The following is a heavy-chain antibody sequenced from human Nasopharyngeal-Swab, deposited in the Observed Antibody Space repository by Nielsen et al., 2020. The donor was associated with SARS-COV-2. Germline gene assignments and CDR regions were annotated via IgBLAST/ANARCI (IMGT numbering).Heavy chain of an antibody. CDR2: VYYNGNT. D-gene: IGHD3-16*02. Sequence: SETLSLTCDVSGDSIRFSNWWSWVRQPPGKGLEWIGEVYYNGNTNYNPSLKSRLTILVDKSKNQFSLKLYSVTAADTAVYYCARVVTGWFDPWGQGTLVTVSS. CDR3: ARVVTGWFDP. V-gene: IGHV4-4*02. J-gene: IGHJ5*02. CDR1: GDSIRFSNW.